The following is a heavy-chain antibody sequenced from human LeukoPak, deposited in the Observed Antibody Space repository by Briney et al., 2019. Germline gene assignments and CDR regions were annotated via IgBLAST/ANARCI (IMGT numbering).Heavy chain of an antibody. V-gene: IGHV4-39*07. Sequence: PSETLSLTCTVSGGSISSSSYYWGWIRQPPGKGLEWIGSIYYSGSTYYNPSLKSRVTISVDTSKNQFSLKLSSVTAADTAVYYCARGTYSSSSHWFDPWGQGTLVTVSS. CDR1: GGSISSSSYY. CDR2: IYYSGST. J-gene: IGHJ5*02. D-gene: IGHD6-6*01. CDR3: ARGTYSSSSHWFDP.